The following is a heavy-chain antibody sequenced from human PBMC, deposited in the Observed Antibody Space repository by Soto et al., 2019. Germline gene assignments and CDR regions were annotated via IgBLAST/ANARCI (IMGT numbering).Heavy chain of an antibody. J-gene: IGHJ1*01. D-gene: IGHD2-21*02. V-gene: IGHV3-21*01. CDR2: ISSSSSYI. CDR1: GFTFSSYS. CDR3: ARANSVVVVTAPPQH. Sequence: GGSLRLSCAASGFTFSSYSMNWVRQAPGKGLEWVSSISSSSSYIYYADSVKGRFTISRDNAKNSLYLQMNSLRAEDTAVYYCARANSVVVVTAPPQHWGQGTLVTVSS.